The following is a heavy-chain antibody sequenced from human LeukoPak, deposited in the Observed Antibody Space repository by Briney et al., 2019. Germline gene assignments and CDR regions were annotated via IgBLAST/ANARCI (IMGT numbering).Heavy chain of an antibody. CDR1: GGSFSGYY. CDR3: ARRGSRLRQPRQNTFFFDY. Sequence: SETLSLTCAVYGGSFSGYYWSWIRQPPGKGLEWIGEINHSGSTNYNPSLKSRVTISVDTSRNQFSLKLSSVTAADTAVYYCARRGSRLRQPRQNTFFFDYWGQGTLVTVSS. V-gene: IGHV4-34*01. J-gene: IGHJ4*02. D-gene: IGHD3-3*02. CDR2: INHSGST.